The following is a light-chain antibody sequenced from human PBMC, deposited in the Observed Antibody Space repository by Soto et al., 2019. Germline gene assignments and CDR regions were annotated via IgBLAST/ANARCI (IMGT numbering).Light chain of an antibody. V-gene: IGLV1-47*01. CDR1: SSNIGTNY. CDR3: ATWDDSLSGYV. J-gene: IGLJ1*01. CDR2: RTR. Sequence: QSVLTQPPSASGTPGQRVTISCSGSSSNIGTNYVYWYQQLPGTAPKLLIYRTRQRPSGVPDRFSSSKSGTSASLSISGLRSEDDADYYCATWDDSLSGYVFGGGTKLTVL.